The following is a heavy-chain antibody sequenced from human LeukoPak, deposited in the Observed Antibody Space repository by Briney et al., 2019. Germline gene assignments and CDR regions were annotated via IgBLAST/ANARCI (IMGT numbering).Heavy chain of an antibody. V-gene: IGHV1-8*03. CDR1: GYTFTSYD. Sequence: GASVKVSCKASGYTFTSYDINWVRQATGQGLEWMGWMNPNSGNTSYAQKFQGRVTITRNTSISTAYMELSSLRSEDTAVYYCARVRPRRAAGYAFDIWGQGTMVTVSS. D-gene: IGHD6-13*01. CDR2: MNPNSGNT. J-gene: IGHJ3*02. CDR3: ARVRPRRAAGYAFDI.